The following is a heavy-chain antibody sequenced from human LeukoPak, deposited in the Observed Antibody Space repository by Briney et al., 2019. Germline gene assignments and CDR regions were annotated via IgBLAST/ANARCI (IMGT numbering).Heavy chain of an antibody. CDR2: IIPILGIA. J-gene: IGHJ4*02. D-gene: IGHD6-19*01. CDR3: ARDLDGAGLIDY. CDR1: GGTFSSYA. V-gene: IGHV1-69*04. Sequence: ASVKVSCKASGGTFSSYAISWVRQAPGQGLEWMGRIIPILGIANYAQKFQGRVTITADKYTSTAYMELSSLRSEDTAVYYCARDLDGAGLIDYWGQGTLVTVSS.